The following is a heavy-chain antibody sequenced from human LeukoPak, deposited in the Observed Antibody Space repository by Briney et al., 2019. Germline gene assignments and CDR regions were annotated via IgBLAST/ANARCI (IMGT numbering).Heavy chain of an antibody. CDR2: ISAYNGNT. J-gene: IGHJ5*02. CDR1: GYTFTSYG. CDR3: ARERSSYCSSTSCYFENKNWFDP. D-gene: IGHD2-2*01. Sequence: ASGKVSCKASGYTFTSYGISWVRQAPGQGLEWMGWISAYNGNTNYAQKLQGRVTMTTDTSTSTAYMELRSLRSDDTAVYYCARERSSYCSSTSCYFENKNWFDPWGQGTLVTVSS. V-gene: IGHV1-18*04.